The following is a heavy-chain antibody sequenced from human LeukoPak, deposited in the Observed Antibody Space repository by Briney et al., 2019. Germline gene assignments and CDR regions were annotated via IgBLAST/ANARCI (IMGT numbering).Heavy chain of an antibody. CDR2: IKQDGSEK. CDR1: GFTFSSYW. J-gene: IGHJ4*02. V-gene: IGHV3-7*01. CDR3: ARGYYDFWSGYFY. D-gene: IGHD3-3*01. Sequence: RGSLRLSCAASGFTFSSYWMSWVRQAPGKGLEWVANIKQDGSEKYYVDSVKGRFTISRDNAKNSLYLQMNSLRAEDTAVYYCARGYYDFWSGYFYWGQGTLVTVSS.